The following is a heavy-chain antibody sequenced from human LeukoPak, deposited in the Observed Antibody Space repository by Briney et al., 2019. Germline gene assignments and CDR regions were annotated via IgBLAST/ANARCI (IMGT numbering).Heavy chain of an antibody. D-gene: IGHD2-2*01. CDR1: GGSISSCSYY. CDR2: IYYSGST. CDR3: ARPIERFCSSTSCYVPVVSVWFDP. V-gene: IGHV4-39*01. J-gene: IGHJ5*02. Sequence: SETLSPTCTVSGGSISSCSYYWGWIRQPPGKGLEWIGSIYYSGSTYYNPSLKSRVTISVDTSKNQFSLKLSSVTAADTAVYYCARPIERFCSSTSCYVPVVSVWFDPWGQGTLVTVSS.